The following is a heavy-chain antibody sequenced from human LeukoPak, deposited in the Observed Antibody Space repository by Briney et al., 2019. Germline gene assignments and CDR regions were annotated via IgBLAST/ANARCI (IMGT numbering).Heavy chain of an antibody. CDR3: ARGLVPAAAYGMDV. D-gene: IGHD2-2*01. CDR2: INHSGST. J-gene: IGHJ6*02. V-gene: IGHV4-34*01. Sequence: SETLSLTCAVYGGSFSGYYWSWIRQPPGRGLEWIGEINHSGSTNYNPSPKSRVTISVDTSKNQFSLKLSSVTAADTAVYYCARGLVPAAAYGMDVWGHGTTVTVSS. CDR1: GGSFSGYY.